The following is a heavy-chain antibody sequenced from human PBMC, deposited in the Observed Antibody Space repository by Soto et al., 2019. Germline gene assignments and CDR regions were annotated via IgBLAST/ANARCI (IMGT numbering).Heavy chain of an antibody. D-gene: IGHD3-3*01. CDR2: IYYSGST. Sequence: PSETLSLTCTVSGGSISSGGYYWSWIRQHPGKGLEWIGYIYYSGSTYYNPSLKSRVTISVDTSKNQFSLKLSSVTAADTAVYYCARSLINDFWSGYYVPGDDAFDIWGQGTMVTVSS. V-gene: IGHV4-31*03. CDR3: ARSLINDFWSGYYVPGDDAFDI. J-gene: IGHJ3*02. CDR1: GGSISSGGYY.